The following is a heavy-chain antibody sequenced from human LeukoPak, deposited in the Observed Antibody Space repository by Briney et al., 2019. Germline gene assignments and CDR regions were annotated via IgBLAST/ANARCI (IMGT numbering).Heavy chain of an antibody. CDR3: AKLWSFKTYYFDY. J-gene: IGHJ4*02. Sequence: GGSLRLSCVASGFTFSNYAMNWVRQAPGKGLEWVSAISGSGGSTYYADSVKGRFTISRDNSKNTLYLQMNSLRAEDTAVYYCAKLWSFKTYYFDYWGQGTLVTVSS. D-gene: IGHD3-10*01. V-gene: IGHV3-23*01. CDR2: ISGSGGST. CDR1: GFTFSNYA.